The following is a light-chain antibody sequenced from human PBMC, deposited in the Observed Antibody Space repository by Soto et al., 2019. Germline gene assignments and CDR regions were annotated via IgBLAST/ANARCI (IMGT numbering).Light chain of an antibody. V-gene: IGKV1-39*01. CDR2: AAS. CDR1: QSISRY. Sequence: DIQMTQSPSSLSASVGDRVTITCRASQSISRYLHWYQHKPGKAPKLLIYAASNLQSGVTSRFSGSGSGTDFTLTISSLQPEDVATYYCQKHDNAPLTFGEGTKVDIK. CDR3: QKHDNAPLT. J-gene: IGKJ4*01.